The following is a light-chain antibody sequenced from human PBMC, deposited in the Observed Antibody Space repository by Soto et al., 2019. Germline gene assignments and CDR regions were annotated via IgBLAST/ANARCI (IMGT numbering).Light chain of an antibody. CDR3: ATWDDSLNAVL. V-gene: IGLV1-51*01. CDR2: DNN. Sequence: QSALTQSPSMSAAPGQQVTISCSGSNSNIGNNYVSWYQQVPGTAPKLLIYDNNKRPSGIPDRFSGSKSGTSGTLDITGLQTGDEADYYCATWDDSLNAVLFGGGTKLTVL. J-gene: IGLJ2*01. CDR1: NSNIGNNY.